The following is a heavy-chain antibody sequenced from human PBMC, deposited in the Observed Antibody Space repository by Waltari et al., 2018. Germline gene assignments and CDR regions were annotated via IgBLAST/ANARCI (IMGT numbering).Heavy chain of an antibody. CDR2: IPYDGSNK. D-gene: IGHD6-13*01. J-gene: IGHJ4*02. Sequence: QVQLVESGGGVVQPGRSLRLSCAASGFTFSSYAMHWVRQAPGKGLEWVAVIPYDGSNKYYADSVKGRFTISRDNSKNTLYLQMNSLRAEDTAVYYCARDQASASAAAGTPHWGQGTLVTVSS. V-gene: IGHV3-30-3*01. CDR3: ARDQASASAAAGTPH. CDR1: GFTFSSYA.